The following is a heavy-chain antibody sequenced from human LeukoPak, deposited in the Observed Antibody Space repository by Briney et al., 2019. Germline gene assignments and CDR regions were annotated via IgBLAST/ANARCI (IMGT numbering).Heavy chain of an antibody. D-gene: IGHD4-17*01. J-gene: IGHJ4*02. Sequence: PSGTLSLTCAVSGGSITSGNWWTWVRQSPGKGLEWIGEIHHGETTNYNPSLKSRVTISVDKSKNQFSLKLNSVTAADTAVYYCARDGGGRTVTFDYWGQGTLVTVSS. CDR1: GGSITSGNW. CDR2: IHHGETT. V-gene: IGHV4-4*02. CDR3: ARDGGGRTVTFDY.